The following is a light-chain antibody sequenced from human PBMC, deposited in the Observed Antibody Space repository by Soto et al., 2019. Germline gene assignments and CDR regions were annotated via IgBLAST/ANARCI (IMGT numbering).Light chain of an antibody. CDR2: AAS. V-gene: IGKV1-6*01. CDR3: QQSYSTSWT. CDR1: QGIRND. J-gene: IGKJ1*01. Sequence: AIQMTQSPSSPSASVGDRVTITCRASQGIRNDLGWYQQKPGKAPKLLIYAASSLQSGVPSRFSGSGSGTDFTLTISSLQPEDFATYYCQQSYSTSWTFGQGTKVDIK.